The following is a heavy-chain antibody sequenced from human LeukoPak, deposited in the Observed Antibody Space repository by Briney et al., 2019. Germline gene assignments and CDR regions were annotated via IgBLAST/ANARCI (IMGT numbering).Heavy chain of an antibody. CDR1: GGSISSYY. CDR3: ASGTYFYFDY. J-gene: IGHJ4*02. Sequence: PSETLSLTCTVSGGSISSYYWSWIRQPPGKGLEWIGYIYYNGDTNYSPSLKSRVTISVDTSKDQFSLKLSSVIAADTAVYYCASGTYFYFDYWGQGTLVTVSS. V-gene: IGHV4-59*08. CDR2: IYYNGDT. D-gene: IGHD1-26*01.